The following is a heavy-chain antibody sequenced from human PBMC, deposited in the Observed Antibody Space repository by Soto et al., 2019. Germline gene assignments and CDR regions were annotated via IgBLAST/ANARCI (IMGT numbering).Heavy chain of an antibody. Sequence: GGSVRLSCAASGFTFSSYAMNWVRQAPGKGLEWVSGISGIGSSTYYADSVRGRSTISRDNSKNTLSLQMNSLRAEDTAVYYCARGRYNGGTKLAAFDIWGQATMVTVSS. J-gene: IGHJ3*02. V-gene: IGHV3-23*01. CDR1: GFTFSSYA. D-gene: IGHD6-19*01. CDR2: ISGIGSST. CDR3: ARGRYNGGTKLAAFDI.